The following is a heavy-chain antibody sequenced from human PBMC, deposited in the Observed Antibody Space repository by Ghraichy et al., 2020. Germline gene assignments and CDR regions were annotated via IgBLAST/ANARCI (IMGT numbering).Heavy chain of an antibody. J-gene: IGHJ6*02. CDR1: GGSISSYY. CDR3: ARAGYCSGGSCYISYYYYGMDV. V-gene: IGHV4-59*01. Sequence: SQTLSLTCTVSGGSISSYYWSWIRQPPGKGLEWIGYMYYSGSTNYNPSLKSRVTISVDTSKNQFSLKLSSVTAADTAVYYCARAGYCSGGSCYISYYYYGMDVWGQGTTVTVSS. CDR2: MYYSGST. D-gene: IGHD2-15*01.